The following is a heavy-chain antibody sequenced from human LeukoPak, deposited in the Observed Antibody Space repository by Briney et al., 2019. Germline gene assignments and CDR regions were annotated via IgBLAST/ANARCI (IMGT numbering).Heavy chain of an antibody. Sequence: SETLSLTCTVSGGSISSHYWSWIRQPAGKGLEWIGRIYTSGSTNYNPSLKSRVTMSVDTSKNQFSLKLSSVTAADTAVYYCARDSGYDFWSGYYNYYYYGMDVWGQGTTVTVSS. CDR2: IYTSGST. D-gene: IGHD3-3*01. CDR3: ARDSGYDFWSGYYNYYYYGMDV. J-gene: IGHJ6*02. V-gene: IGHV4-4*07. CDR1: GGSISSHY.